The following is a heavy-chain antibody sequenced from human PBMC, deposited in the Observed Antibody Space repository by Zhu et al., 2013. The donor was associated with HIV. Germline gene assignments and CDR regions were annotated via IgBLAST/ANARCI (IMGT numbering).Heavy chain of an antibody. CDR3: AKVAGAYIVGKFYFQS. CDR2: TIPIFDTP. J-gene: IGHJ4*02. CDR1: GGTFNSYA. D-gene: IGHD1-26*01. V-gene: IGHV1-69*06. Sequence: QAQLVQSGAEVKKPGSSVKVSCKASGGTFNSYAISWVRQAPGQGLEWMGGTIPIFDTPSYAQKFQGRVTITADKSTSTAYMELSHVQSEDTAVYYCAKVAGAYIVGKFYFQSWGQGTLVSVSS.